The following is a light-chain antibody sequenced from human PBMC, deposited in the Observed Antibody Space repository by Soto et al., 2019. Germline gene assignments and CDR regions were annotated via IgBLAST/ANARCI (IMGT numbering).Light chain of an antibody. CDR1: QSVRSN. J-gene: IGKJ1*01. CDR2: GIS. CDR3: QQYNNWPPT. V-gene: IGKV3-15*01. Sequence: EVVLTQSPATLSVSPGEGVTLSCRASQSVRSNLAWYQQKPGQAPRLLIYGISTRATGIPMRLSGSGSGTEFTLTISSLQSEDFAVYYCQQYNNWPPTFGQGTKVDIK.